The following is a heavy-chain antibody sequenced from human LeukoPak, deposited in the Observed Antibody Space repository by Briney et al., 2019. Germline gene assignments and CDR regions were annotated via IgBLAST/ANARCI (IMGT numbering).Heavy chain of an antibody. J-gene: IGHJ4*02. CDR3: ARDLVDGVGAPGAY. Sequence: GASVKVSCKASGYTFTNYGITWMRQAPGQGLEGRGWINTYNGNTNYAQKLQGRVTITTDTSTSTAYMELRSLRSDDTAVFYCARDLVDGVGAPGAYWGQGALVTVSS. CDR1: GYTFTNYG. D-gene: IGHD1-26*01. CDR2: INTYNGNT. V-gene: IGHV1-18*01.